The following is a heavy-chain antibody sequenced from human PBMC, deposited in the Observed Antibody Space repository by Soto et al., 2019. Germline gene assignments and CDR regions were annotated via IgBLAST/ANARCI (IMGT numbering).Heavy chain of an antibody. Sequence: WESLRLSCAVSGFTVISFAMSWGRQAPGKGLEWVSIINANGASTNYADSVKGRFTISRDSSKNTLYLQMNSLRAEDTAVYYCALRGYNSYFFDYWGQGTLVTVSS. V-gene: IGHV3-23*01. CDR3: ALRGYNSYFFDY. J-gene: IGHJ4*02. D-gene: IGHD5-12*01. CDR2: INANGAST. CDR1: GFTVISFA.